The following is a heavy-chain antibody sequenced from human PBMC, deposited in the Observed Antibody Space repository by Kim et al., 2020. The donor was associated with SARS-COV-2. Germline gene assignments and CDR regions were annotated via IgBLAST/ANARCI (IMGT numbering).Heavy chain of an antibody. CDR2: IRGSGGST. J-gene: IGHJ6*02. V-gene: IGHV3-23*01. D-gene: IGHD3-3*01. Sequence: GGSLRLSCAASGFTFSSYAMSWVRQAPGKGLEWVSAIRGSGGSTYYADSVKGRFTISRDNSKNTLYLQMNSLRAEDTAVYYCAKDMITITMYYGMDVWGQGTTVTVSS. CDR1: GFTFSSYA. CDR3: AKDMITITMYYGMDV.